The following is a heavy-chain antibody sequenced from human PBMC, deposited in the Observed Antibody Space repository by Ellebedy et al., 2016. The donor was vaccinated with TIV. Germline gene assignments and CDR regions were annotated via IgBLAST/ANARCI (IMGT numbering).Heavy chain of an antibody. CDR1: GFTFSDHY. J-gene: IGHJ4*02. D-gene: IGHD3-10*01. V-gene: IGHV3-74*01. CDR2: INSDGSST. Sequence: GESLKISCAASGFTFSDHYMDCDRQAPGKGLVWVSRINSDGSSTSYADSVKGRFTISRDNAKNTLYLQMNSLRAEDTAVYYCARGLGSGSYYYLYWGQGTLVTVSS. CDR3: ARGLGSGSYYYLY.